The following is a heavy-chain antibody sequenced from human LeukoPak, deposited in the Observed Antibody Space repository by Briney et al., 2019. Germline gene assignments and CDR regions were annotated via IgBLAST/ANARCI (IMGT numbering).Heavy chain of an antibody. CDR1: GGSISNYF. CDR2: VYSTGSA. D-gene: IGHD3-22*01. J-gene: IGHJ4*02. Sequence: MPSETLSLTCTVSGGSISNYFWTWIRQPAGKGLEWIGRVYSTGSANYNPSLKSRVAMSVDTSNNQFSLKMTSVTAADTAVYYCARESWGRTYYYDSSGQPLWGQGTLVTVSS. V-gene: IGHV4-4*07. CDR3: ARESWGRTYYYDSSGQPL.